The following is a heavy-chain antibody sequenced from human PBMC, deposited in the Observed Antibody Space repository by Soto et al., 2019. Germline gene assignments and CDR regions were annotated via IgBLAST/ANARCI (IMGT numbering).Heavy chain of an antibody. CDR1: GGSISSYY. D-gene: IGHD3-10*01. CDR2: IYYSGST. CDR3: ARDSPTAFRSALDV. J-gene: IGHJ6*04. Sequence: SETLSLTCTVSGGSISSYYWSWIRQPPGKGLEWIGYIYYSGSTNYNPSLKSRVTISVDTSKNQFSLKLSSVTAADTAVYYCARDSPTAFRSALDVWGKGTTVTVSS. V-gene: IGHV4-59*01.